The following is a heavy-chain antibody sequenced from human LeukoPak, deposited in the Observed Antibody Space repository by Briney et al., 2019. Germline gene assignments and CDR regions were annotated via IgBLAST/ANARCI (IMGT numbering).Heavy chain of an antibody. CDR3: AKERTDYGDYVVTGYFDY. CDR1: GFTFSSYA. J-gene: IGHJ4*02. V-gene: IGHV3-23*01. Sequence: GGSLRLSCAASGFTFSSYAMRWVRQAPGKGLEWVSAISGSGGSTYYADSVKGRFTISRDNSKNTLYLQMNSLRAEDTAVYYCAKERTDYGDYVVTGYFDYWGQGTLVTVSS. D-gene: IGHD4-17*01. CDR2: ISGSGGST.